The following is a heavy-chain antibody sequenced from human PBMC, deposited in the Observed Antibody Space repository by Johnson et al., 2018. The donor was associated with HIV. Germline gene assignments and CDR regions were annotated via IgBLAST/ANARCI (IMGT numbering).Heavy chain of an antibody. J-gene: IGHJ3*02. CDR3: ARDFYAVVATPFIGSAFDI. CDR2: ISYDGRNK. V-gene: IGHV3-30*04. CDR1: GFTFSSYA. Sequence: QVQLVESGGGLVQPGGSLRLSCAASGFTFSSYAMNWVRQAPGKGLEWVAVISYDGRNKDYADSVKGRCTISRDNSKNTLYLQMNSLRAEDTALYYCARDFYAVVATPFIGSAFDIWGQGTMVTVSS. D-gene: IGHD5-12*01.